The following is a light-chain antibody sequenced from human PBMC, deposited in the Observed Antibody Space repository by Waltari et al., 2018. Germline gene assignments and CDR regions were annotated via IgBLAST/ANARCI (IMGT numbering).Light chain of an antibody. CDR2: RNE. V-gene: IGLV1-47*01. Sequence: QSVLTQSPSASGTPGQRAPISCSGSSSNIGSHYVYWYQQLPGTAPKLLIYRNEQRPSGVPGRFSGSKSGTSASLAISGLRSEDEADYYCAAWDDSLSGWVFGGGTKLTVL. CDR1: SSNIGSHY. CDR3: AAWDDSLSGWV. J-gene: IGLJ3*02.